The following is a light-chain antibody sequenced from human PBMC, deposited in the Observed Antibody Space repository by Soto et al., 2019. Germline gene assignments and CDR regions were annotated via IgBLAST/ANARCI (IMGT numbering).Light chain of an antibody. J-gene: IGKJ4*01. CDR1: QGISSW. CDR2: AAS. CDR3: QQSNSFPLT. V-gene: IGKV1-12*01. Sequence: FQLSPSPSSVSATVCGRVPITCRASQGISSWLAWYQQKPGKAPKLLIYAASSLESGVPSRFSGSGSETEFTLTISSLQPEDFATYYCQQSNSFPLTFGGGTKVDIK.